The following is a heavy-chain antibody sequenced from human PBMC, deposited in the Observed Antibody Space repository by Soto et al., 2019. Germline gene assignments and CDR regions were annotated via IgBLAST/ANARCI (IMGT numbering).Heavy chain of an antibody. CDR2: IYYSGST. V-gene: IGHV4-39*01. D-gene: IGHD6-6*01. J-gene: IGHJ5*02. CDR1: GGSISSSSYY. Sequence: QLQLQESGPGLVKPSETLSLTCTVSGGSISSSSYYWGWIRQPPGKGLEWIGSIYYSGSTYYNPSLKSRVTISVDTSKNQFSLKLSSVTAADTAVYYCVRHEIDGAARLLNWFDPWGQGTLVTVSS. CDR3: VRHEIDGAARLLNWFDP.